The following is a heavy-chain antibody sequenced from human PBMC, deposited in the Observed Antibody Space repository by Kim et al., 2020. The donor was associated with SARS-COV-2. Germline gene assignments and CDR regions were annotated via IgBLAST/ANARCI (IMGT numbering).Heavy chain of an antibody. CDR1: GGSVSSGSYY. CDR2: IYYSGST. Sequence: SETLSLTCTVSGGSVSSGSYYWSWIRQPPGKGLEWIGYIYYSGSTNYNPSLKSRVTISVDTSKNQFSLKLSSVTAADTAVYYCARAGLWFGEFVPTPGYYFDYWGQGTLVTVSS. D-gene: IGHD3-10*01. J-gene: IGHJ4*02. CDR3: ARAGLWFGEFVPTPGYYFDY. V-gene: IGHV4-61*01.